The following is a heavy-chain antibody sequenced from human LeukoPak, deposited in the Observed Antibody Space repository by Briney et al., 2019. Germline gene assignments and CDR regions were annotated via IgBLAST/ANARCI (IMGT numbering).Heavy chain of an antibody. CDR2: IYDSGTT. Sequence: PSETLSLTCTVSGGSFGNYYWSWIRQPPGKGLEWIGYIYDSGTTNYNPSLKSRFTISVDTATNQFSLKLSSVTAADTAVYYCARLSSGWINAFDIWGQGTMVTVSS. V-gene: IGHV4-59*08. CDR3: ARLSSGWINAFDI. D-gene: IGHD6-19*01. J-gene: IGHJ3*02. CDR1: GGSFGNYY.